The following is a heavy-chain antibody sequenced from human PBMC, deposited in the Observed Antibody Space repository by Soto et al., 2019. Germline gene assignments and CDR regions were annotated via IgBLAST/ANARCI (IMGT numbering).Heavy chain of an antibody. J-gene: IGHJ6*02. CDR2: LIPYFGTS. D-gene: IGHD3-3*01. V-gene: IGHV1-69*12. Sequence: QVQLVQSGAEVKKPGSSVKISCKASGGTFSSYTFSWVRQAPGQGLEWMGGLIPYFGTSNYAQNFQGRVTITADDSTSTVFMELISLRSEDTAVYYCARDEIGVVITPQVWGQGTTVTVSS. CDR1: GGTFSSYT. CDR3: ARDEIGVVITPQV.